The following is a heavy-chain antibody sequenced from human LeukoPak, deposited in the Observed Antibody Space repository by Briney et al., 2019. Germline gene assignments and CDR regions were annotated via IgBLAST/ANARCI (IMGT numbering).Heavy chain of an antibody. J-gene: IGHJ4*02. D-gene: IGHD2-15*01. Sequence: PGGSLRLSCAASGFTFSSYGMHWVRQAPGKGLEWVAVIWYDGSNKYYADSVKGRFTISRDNSKNTLYLQMNSLRAEDTAVYYCARAEFSPRYCSGGSCLPLDYWGQGTLVTVSS. CDR3: ARAEFSPRYCSGGSCLPLDY. V-gene: IGHV3-33*01. CDR2: IWYDGSNK. CDR1: GFTFSSYG.